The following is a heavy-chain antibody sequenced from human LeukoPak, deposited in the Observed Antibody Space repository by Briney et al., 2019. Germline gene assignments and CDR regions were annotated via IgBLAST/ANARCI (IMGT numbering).Heavy chain of an antibody. D-gene: IGHD5-12*01. J-gene: IGHJ4*02. Sequence: GGTLRLSCAASGFTFSSHGMNWVRQAPGKGPEWVSGISGSGVITYYADSVKGRFTISRDNSKNTLDLQMNSLRAEDTAVYYCAKDDAWVRYQDWGQGTLVTVSS. CDR3: AKDDAWVRYQD. V-gene: IGHV3-23*01. CDR2: ISGSGVIT. CDR1: GFTFSSHG.